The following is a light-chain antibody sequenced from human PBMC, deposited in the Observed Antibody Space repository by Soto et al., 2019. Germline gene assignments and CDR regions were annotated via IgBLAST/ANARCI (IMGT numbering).Light chain of an antibody. J-gene: IGKJ1*01. CDR2: DAS. V-gene: IGKV3-11*01. CDR3: QQRSNRPPWT. CDR1: QSVGKY. Sequence: EIVMTQSPATLSLSPWERATLSCRASQSVGKYLVWYQQKPGQAPRLLIYDASNRATGIPARFSGSGSGTDFTLTISSLEPEDFAVYYCQQRSNRPPWTFGQGTKVDIK.